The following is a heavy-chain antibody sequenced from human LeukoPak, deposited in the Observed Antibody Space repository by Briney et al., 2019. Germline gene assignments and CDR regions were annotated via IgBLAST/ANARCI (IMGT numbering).Heavy chain of an antibody. V-gene: IGHV4-34*01. Sequence: SETLSLTCVVSGGSLRGYYWSWIRQPPGKGLKWIGEINHSGDTNYNPSLKSRVTILVDTSRNQFSLKLTSVTAADTAVYHCARRGRGYSYGRPFDYWGLGTLVTVSS. CDR1: GGSLRGYY. CDR3: ARRGRGYSYGRPFDY. D-gene: IGHD5-18*01. J-gene: IGHJ4*02. CDR2: INHSGDT.